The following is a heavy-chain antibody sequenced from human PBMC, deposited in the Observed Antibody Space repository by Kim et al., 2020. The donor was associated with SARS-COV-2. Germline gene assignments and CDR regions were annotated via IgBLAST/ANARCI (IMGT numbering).Heavy chain of an antibody. V-gene: IGHV3-30*04. CDR2: ISYDGSNK. D-gene: IGHD3-16*01. CDR3: ARVKPVLGGMDV. CDR1: GFTFSSYA. J-gene: IGHJ6*02. Sequence: GGSLRLSCAASGFTFSSYAMHWVRQAPGKGLEWVAVISYDGSNKYYADSVKGRFTISRDNSKNTLYLQMNSLRAEDTAVYYCARVKPVLGGMDVWGQGTTVTVSS.